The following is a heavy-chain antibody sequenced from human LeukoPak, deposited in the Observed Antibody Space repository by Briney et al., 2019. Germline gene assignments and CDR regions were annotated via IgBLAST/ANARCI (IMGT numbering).Heavy chain of an antibody. CDR3: AMGGNYCIDY. V-gene: IGHV4-39*01. J-gene: IGHJ4*02. CDR1: SGSVSSTIYY. Sequence: SETLSLTCTVSSGSVSSTIYYWGWIRQPPGKGLEWIGSIYNSGSTYYNPALKSRVTMSVDTSKNQFSLKLTSVTAADTAVYYCAMGGNYCIDYWGQGTLITVSS. D-gene: IGHD1-26*01. CDR2: IYNSGST.